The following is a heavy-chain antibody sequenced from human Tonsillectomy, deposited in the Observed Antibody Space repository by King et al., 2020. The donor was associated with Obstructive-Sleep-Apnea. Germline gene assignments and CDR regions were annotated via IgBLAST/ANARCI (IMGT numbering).Heavy chain of an antibody. CDR3: TRDRYDSSGYYTDY. J-gene: IGHJ4*02. Sequence: VQLVESGGGLVQPGRSLRLSCTASGFTFGDYAMTWFRQAPGKGLEWVGFIRSKAYGGTTEYAASVKGRFTISRDDSKSIAYLQMNSLKTEDTAVYYCTRDRYDSSGYYTDYWGQGTLVTVSS. CDR2: IRSKAYGGTT. D-gene: IGHD3-22*01. CDR1: GFTFGDYA. V-gene: IGHV3-49*03.